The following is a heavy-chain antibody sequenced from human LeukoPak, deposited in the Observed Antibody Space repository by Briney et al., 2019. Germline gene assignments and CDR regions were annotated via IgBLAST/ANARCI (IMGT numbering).Heavy chain of an antibody. V-gene: IGHV3-21*01. J-gene: IGHJ4*02. CDR3: ARVQFPHFFDY. CDR1: GFTFSSYS. CDR2: ISSSSSYI. D-gene: IGHD6-19*01. Sequence: GESLKISCAASGFTFSSYSMNWVRQAPGKGLEWVSSISSSSSYIYYADSVKGRFTISRDNAKNSLYLQMNSLRAEDTAVYYCARVQFPHFFDYWGQGTLVTVSS.